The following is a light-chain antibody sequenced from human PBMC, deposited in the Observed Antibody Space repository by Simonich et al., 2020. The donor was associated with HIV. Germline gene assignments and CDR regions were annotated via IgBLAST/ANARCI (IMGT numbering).Light chain of an antibody. CDR3: SSYAGSNNFVV. J-gene: IGLJ2*01. V-gene: IGLV2-8*01. Sequence: QSALTQPPSASGSPGQSVTISCTGPSSDVGGYNYVSWYQQHPGKAPKLLIYEVNQRPSGVPDRFSGSKSGNTASLTVSGLQAEDEADYYCSSYAGSNNFVVFGGGTKLTVL. CDR2: EVN. CDR1: SSDVGGYNY.